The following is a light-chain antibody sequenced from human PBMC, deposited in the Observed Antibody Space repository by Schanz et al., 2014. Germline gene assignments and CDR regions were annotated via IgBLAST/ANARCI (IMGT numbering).Light chain of an antibody. V-gene: IGKV3-11*01. CDR1: QSVSNS. CDR3: QQRGDKWPVT. CDR2: DAS. Sequence: EIVLTQSPATLSLSPGERATLSCRASQSVSNSLAWYQQIPGQAPRLLIYDASNRATGIPARFSGSGSGTDFTLTISSLEPEDFAVYYCQQRGDKWPVTFGPGTKVDIK. J-gene: IGKJ3*01.